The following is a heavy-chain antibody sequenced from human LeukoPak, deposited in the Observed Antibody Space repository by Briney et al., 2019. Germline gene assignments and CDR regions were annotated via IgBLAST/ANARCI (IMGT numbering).Heavy chain of an antibody. V-gene: IGHV3-53*01. J-gene: IGHJ6*03. D-gene: IGHD3-3*01. Sequence: PGGSLRLSCAASGFTVSSNYMSWVRQAPGKGLEWVSVIYSGGSTYYADSVKGRFTISRDNSKNPLYLQMNSLRAEDTAVYYCAREMRFLEWLLYGNYYYYYMDVWGKGTTVTVSS. CDR1: GFTVSSNY. CDR2: IYSGGST. CDR3: AREMRFLEWLLYGNYYYYYMDV.